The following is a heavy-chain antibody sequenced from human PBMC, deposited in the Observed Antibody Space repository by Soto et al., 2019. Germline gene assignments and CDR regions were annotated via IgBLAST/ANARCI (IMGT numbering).Heavy chain of an antibody. D-gene: IGHD3-10*01. CDR2: IIPILGIA. J-gene: IGHJ5*02. Sequence: QVQLVQSGAEVKKPGSSVKVSCKASGGTFSSYTISWVRQAPGQGLEWMGRIIPILGIANYAQKFQGRVTITADKSTSTAYMELSSLRSEDTAVYYCARVYYGSGSYYTDWFDPWGQGTLVTVSS. CDR3: ARVYYGSGSYYTDWFDP. CDR1: GGTFSSYT. V-gene: IGHV1-69*02.